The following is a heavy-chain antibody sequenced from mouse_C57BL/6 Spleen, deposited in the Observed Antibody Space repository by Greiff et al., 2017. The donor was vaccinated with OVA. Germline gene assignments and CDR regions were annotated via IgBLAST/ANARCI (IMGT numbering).Heavy chain of an antibody. V-gene: IGHV3-6*01. CDR3: ARRDSNPYAMDY. CDR2: ISYDGSN. CDR1: GYSITSGYY. D-gene: IGHD2-5*01. Sequence: EVKLLESGPGLVKPSQSLSLTCSVTGYSITSGYYWNWIRQFPGNKLEWMGYISYDGSNNYNPSLKNRISITRDTSKNQFFLKLNSVTTEDTATYYCARRDSNPYAMDYWGQGTSVTVSS. J-gene: IGHJ4*01.